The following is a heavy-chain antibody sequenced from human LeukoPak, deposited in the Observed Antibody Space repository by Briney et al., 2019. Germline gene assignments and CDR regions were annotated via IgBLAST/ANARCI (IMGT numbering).Heavy chain of an antibody. CDR1: GGTFSSYA. V-gene: IGHV1-69*13. D-gene: IGHD2-2*01. CDR3: ARDIVVVPAAHWFDP. J-gene: IGHJ5*02. Sequence: SVKVSCKASGGTFSSYAISWVRQAPGQGLEWMGGIIPIFGTANYAQKFQGRVTITADEYTSTAYMELSSLRSEDTAVYYCARDIVVVPAAHWFDPWGQGTLVTVSS. CDR2: IIPIFGTA.